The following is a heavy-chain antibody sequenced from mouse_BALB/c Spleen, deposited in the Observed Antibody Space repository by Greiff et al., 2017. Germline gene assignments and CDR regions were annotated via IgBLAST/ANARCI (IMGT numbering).Heavy chain of an antibody. Sequence: EVQLQQSGPELVKPGASVKMSCKASGYTFTSYVMHWVKQKPGQGLEWIGYINPYNDGTKYNEKFKGKATLTSDKSSSTAYMELSSLTSENSAVYFCARSGTTVVPYAMDYWGQGTSVTVSS. CDR2: INPYNDGT. J-gene: IGHJ4*01. D-gene: IGHD1-1*01. CDR3: ARSGTTVVPYAMDY. V-gene: IGHV1-14*01. CDR1: GYTFTSYV.